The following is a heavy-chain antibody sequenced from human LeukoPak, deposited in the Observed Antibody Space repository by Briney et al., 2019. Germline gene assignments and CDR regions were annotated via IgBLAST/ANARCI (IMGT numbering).Heavy chain of an antibody. J-gene: IGHJ6*03. CDR1: GFTFSSYW. CDR2: IKQDGSEK. CDR3: ARDEGDRITMVRGNYHYYMDV. Sequence: GASLRLSCAASGFTFSSYWMSWVRQSPGKGVEWVANIKQDGSEKYYVDSVKGRFTISRDNAKNSLYLQMNSLRAEDTAVYYCARDEGDRITMVRGNYHYYMDVWGKGTTVTVSS. V-gene: IGHV3-7*01. D-gene: IGHD3-10*01.